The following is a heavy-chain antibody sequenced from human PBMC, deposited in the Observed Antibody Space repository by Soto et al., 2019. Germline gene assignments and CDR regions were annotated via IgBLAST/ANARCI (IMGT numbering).Heavy chain of an antibody. CDR1: GDSVSSKNAA. CDR2: TYYRSKWHS. J-gene: IGHJ4*02. V-gene: IGHV6-1*01. D-gene: IGHD2-8*02. CDR3: ARSGPGGYIDY. Sequence: SPTLSLACAISGDSVSSKNAAWNWIRQSPWRGLEWLGRTYYRSKWHSGYAVPVRSRISISPDTSKNRFSLQLNSVTPDDTAVYYCARSGPGGYIDYWGRGSLVTVSS.